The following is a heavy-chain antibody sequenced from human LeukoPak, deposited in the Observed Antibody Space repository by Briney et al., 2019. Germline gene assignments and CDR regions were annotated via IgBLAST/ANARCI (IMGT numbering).Heavy chain of an antibody. Sequence: ASVKVSCKASGYTFTSYGISWVRQAPGQGLEWMGWISAYNGNTNYAQKVQGRVTMTTDTSTSTAYMELRSLRSNDTAVFYCARDSSEDFYDSSGYYSFDFWGQGTLVTVSS. D-gene: IGHD3-22*01. V-gene: IGHV1-18*01. CDR3: ARDSSEDFYDSSGYYSFDF. CDR1: GYTFTSYG. J-gene: IGHJ4*02. CDR2: ISAYNGNT.